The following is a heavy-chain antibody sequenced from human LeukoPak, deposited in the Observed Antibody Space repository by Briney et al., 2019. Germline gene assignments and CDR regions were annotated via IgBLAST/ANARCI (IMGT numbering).Heavy chain of an antibody. CDR3: ARDRLTGYSNWFDP. V-gene: IGHV3-23*01. Sequence: GGSLRLSCAASGFTFSSYAMSWVRQAPGKGLEWVSAISGSGSTIYYADSVKGRFTISRDNAKNSLYLQMNSLRAEDTAVYYCARDRLTGYSNWFDPWGQGTLVTVSS. CDR2: ISGSGSTI. D-gene: IGHD3-9*01. CDR1: GFTFSSYA. J-gene: IGHJ5*02.